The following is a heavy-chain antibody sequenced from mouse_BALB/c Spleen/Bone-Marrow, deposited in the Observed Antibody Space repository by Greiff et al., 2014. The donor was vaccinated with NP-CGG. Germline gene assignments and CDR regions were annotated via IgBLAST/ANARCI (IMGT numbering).Heavy chain of an antibody. CDR2: IDPANGNT. J-gene: IGHJ4*01. CDR3: ASSGNYEGGAMDY. D-gene: IGHD2-1*01. Sequence: VQLQQSGAELVKPGASVKLSCTVSGFNIKDTYMHWVKQRPEQGLEWIGRIDPANGNTKYVPTFQGKATITADTSSNTAYLQLSSLTSEDTAVYYCASSGNYEGGAMDYWGQGISVTVSS. V-gene: IGHV14-3*02. CDR1: GFNIKDTY.